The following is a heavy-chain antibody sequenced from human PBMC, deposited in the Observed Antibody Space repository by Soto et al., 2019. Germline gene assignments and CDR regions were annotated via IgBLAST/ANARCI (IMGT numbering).Heavy chain of an antibody. CDR2: ITASSGRT. D-gene: IGHD4-17*01. CDR1: GFTFSSYA. J-gene: IGHJ5*01. V-gene: IGHV3-23*01. CDR3: AKDTRYADYVRWFDS. Sequence: GGSLRLSCTASGFTFSSYAMTWVRQAPGRGLEGVSGITASSGRTFYADSVKGRFTISRDNSRSTLYLQINSLRAEDTAVYYCAKDTRYADYVRWFDSWGQGTLVTAPQ.